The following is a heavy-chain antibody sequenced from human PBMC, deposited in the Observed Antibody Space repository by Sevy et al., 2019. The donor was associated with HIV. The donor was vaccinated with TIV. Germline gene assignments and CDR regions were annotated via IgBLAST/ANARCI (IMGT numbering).Heavy chain of an antibody. J-gene: IGHJ6*02. CDR2: IYSGGIT. CDR3: ARSLGSSSPYYYGMDV. D-gene: IGHD6-6*01. Sequence: GGSLRLSCAASGFTVSSNYMSWVRQAPGKGLEWVSVIYSGGITYYADSVKGRFTISRDNSKNTLYLQMNSLRAEETAVYYCARSLGSSSPYYYGMDVWGQGTTVTVSS. V-gene: IGHV3-66*01. CDR1: GFTVSSNY.